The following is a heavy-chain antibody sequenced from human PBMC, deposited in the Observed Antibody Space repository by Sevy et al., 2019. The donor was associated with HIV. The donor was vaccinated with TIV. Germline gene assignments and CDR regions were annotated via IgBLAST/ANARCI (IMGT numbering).Heavy chain of an antibody. CDR3: AKESGSYYDFWSGHDAFDI. CDR1: GFNFSSYG. CDR2: ISYDGSSK. D-gene: IGHD3-3*01. J-gene: IGHJ3*02. Sequence: GGSLRLSCAASGFNFSSYGMHWVRQAPGKGPEWVAVISYDGSSKNYAESVKGRFTISRDNSKNTLYLQISSLRAEDTAVYYCAKESGSYYDFWSGHDAFDIWGQGTMVTVSS. V-gene: IGHV3-30*18.